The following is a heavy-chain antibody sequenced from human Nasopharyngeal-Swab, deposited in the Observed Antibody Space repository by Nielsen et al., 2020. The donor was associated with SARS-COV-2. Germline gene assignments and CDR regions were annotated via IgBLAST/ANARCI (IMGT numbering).Heavy chain of an antibody. J-gene: IGHJ4*02. CDR2: TYYRSKWYN. CDR3: AREPGGAAAGPLFDY. V-gene: IGHV6-1*01. Sequence: WIRQSPSRGLEWLGRTYYRSKWYNDYAVSVKSRITINPDTSKSQFSLQLNSVTPEDTAVYYCAREPGGAAAGPLFDYWGQGTLVTVSS. D-gene: IGHD6-13*01.